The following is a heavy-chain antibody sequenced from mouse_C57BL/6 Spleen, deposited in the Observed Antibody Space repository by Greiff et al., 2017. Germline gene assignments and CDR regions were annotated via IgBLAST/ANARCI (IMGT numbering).Heavy chain of an antibody. Sequence: VKLQQSGAELVKPGASVKLSCKASGYTFTEYTIHWVKQRSGQGLEWIGWFYPGSGSIKYNEKFKDKATLTADKSSSTVYMELSRLTSEDSAVYFCARHEEYYGSRFYAMDYWGQGTSVTVSS. V-gene: IGHV1-62-2*01. D-gene: IGHD1-1*01. CDR1: GYTFTEYT. CDR2: FYPGSGSI. J-gene: IGHJ4*01. CDR3: ARHEEYYGSRFYAMDY.